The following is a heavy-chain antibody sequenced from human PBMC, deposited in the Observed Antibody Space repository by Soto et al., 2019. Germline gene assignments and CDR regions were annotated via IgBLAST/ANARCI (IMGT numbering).Heavy chain of an antibody. CDR2: IFSSGST. J-gene: IGHJ4*02. D-gene: IGHD5-12*01. CDR3: AREGSYSAYNFAHGIQLWSFDF. CDR1: GGSINTFY. V-gene: IGHV4-4*07. Sequence: PSETLSLTCTVSGGSINTFYCSWVRQPAGKGLEWIGRIFSSGSTSFNPSLESRVAMSVDTSKNHFSLNLSSVTAADMAVYYCAREGSYSAYNFAHGIQLWSFDFWGKGALVTVSS.